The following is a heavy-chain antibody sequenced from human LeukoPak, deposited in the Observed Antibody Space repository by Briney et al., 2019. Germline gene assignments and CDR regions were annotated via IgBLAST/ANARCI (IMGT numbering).Heavy chain of an antibody. D-gene: IGHD2-2*01. CDR1: GFSLSTPEMC. CDR3: ARMTPASPSFDY. CDR2: IEWDEHK. V-gene: IGHV2-70*17. J-gene: IGHJ4*02. Sequence: ESGPTLVNPTQTLTLTCTFSGFSLSTPEMCVTWIRQPPVKALEWLARIEWDEHKFSPPSLRTRPTISTDTTKNTGVLRMTNTDPVDTGTYYCARMTPASPSFDYWGQGALITVSP.